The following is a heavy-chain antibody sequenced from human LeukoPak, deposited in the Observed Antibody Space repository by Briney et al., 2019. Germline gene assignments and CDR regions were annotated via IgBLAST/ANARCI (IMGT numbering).Heavy chain of an antibody. CDR2: INPYSGGT. Sequence: ASVKVSCKASGYTFTGYYLHWVRQAPGQGLEWMGWINPYSGGTNYEQKFQGRVTMTRDTSISTAYMELSRLRSDDTAVYYCARDLSFYGSGSYYFGSWGQGTLVTVSS. D-gene: IGHD3-10*01. CDR3: ARDLSFYGSGSYYFGS. V-gene: IGHV1-2*02. CDR1: GYTFTGYY. J-gene: IGHJ4*02.